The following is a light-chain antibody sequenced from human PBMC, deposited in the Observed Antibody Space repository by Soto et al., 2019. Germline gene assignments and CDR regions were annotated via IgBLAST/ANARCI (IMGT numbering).Light chain of an antibody. Sequence: EIVLTQSPATLSLSPGERATLSCRASQSVSSYLAWYQQKCGQAPRLLIYGASSRATGIPDRFTGSGSGTDFTLTISRLEPEDFAVYYCQQHGSSLALTFGGGTKVDIK. CDR1: QSVSSY. J-gene: IGKJ4*01. V-gene: IGKV3-20*01. CDR2: GAS. CDR3: QQHGSSLALT.